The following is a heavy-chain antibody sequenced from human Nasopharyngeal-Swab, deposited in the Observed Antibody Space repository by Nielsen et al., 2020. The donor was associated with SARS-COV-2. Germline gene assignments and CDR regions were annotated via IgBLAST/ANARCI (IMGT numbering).Heavy chain of an antibody. D-gene: IGHD3-3*01. J-gene: IGHJ6*02. CDR3: ARAGSITIFGVVISRGYYYYGMDA. Sequence: WIRQSPSRGLEWLGRTYYRSKWYNDYAVSVKSRITINPDTSKNQFSLQLNSVTPEDTAVYYCARAGSITIFGVVISRGYYYYGMDAWGQGTTVTVSS. CDR2: TYYRSKWYN. V-gene: IGHV6-1*01.